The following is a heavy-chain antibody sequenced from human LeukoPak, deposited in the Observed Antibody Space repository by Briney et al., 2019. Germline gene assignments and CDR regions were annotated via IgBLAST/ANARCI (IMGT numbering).Heavy chain of an antibody. CDR2: ISSSGSYI. CDR1: GFTFSTHN. D-gene: IGHD6-13*01. V-gene: IGHV3-21*01. J-gene: IGHJ4*02. Sequence: PGGSLGLSCAASGFTFSTHNMDWVRQAPGKRLEWVSSISSSGSYIYYADSVKGRFTSSRDNAKNSLYLQMNNLRAEDTAIYYCARDRAGASAAYFDYWGQGILVTVSS. CDR3: ARDRAGASAAYFDY.